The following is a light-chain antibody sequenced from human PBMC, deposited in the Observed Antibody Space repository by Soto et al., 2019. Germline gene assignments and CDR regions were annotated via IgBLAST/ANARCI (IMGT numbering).Light chain of an antibody. V-gene: IGLV2-8*01. CDR1: STDVGNYNY. Sequence: QSVLTQPPSASGSPGQSLTISCTGTSTDVGNYNYVSWYQQHPGKAPKLMISDVNRRPSGVPDRFSGSKSGNTASLTVSGLQAEDEADYYCSSYAGSNNWVFGVGTKLTVL. J-gene: IGLJ2*01. CDR2: DVN. CDR3: SSYAGSNNWV.